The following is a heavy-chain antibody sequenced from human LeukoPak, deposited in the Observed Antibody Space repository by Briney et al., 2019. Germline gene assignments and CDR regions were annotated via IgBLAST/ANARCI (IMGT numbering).Heavy chain of an antibody. CDR2: ISGSGGNT. CDR3: AKSMVRGVIILDY. V-gene: IGHV3-23*01. Sequence: HPGGSLRLSCAASGFTFSSYAMSWVRQAPGKGLERVSDISGSGGNTYYADSVKGRFTISRDNSKNTLYLQMNSLRAEDTAVYYCAKSMVRGVIILDYWGQGTPVTVSS. J-gene: IGHJ4*02. CDR1: GFTFSSYA. D-gene: IGHD3-10*01.